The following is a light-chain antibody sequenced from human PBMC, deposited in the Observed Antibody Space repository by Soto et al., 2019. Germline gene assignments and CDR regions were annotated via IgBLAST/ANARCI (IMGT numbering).Light chain of an antibody. CDR1: QSVNSD. V-gene: IGKV3-15*01. CDR3: QQYNTYPYT. CDR2: GAS. Sequence: EIVLTQSPATLSVSPGNRATLSCRASQSVNSDLAWYQQKPGQAPRLLIYGASTRATGTPTRFSGSGSGTEFTLTISSLQPDDFVTYYCQQYNTYPYTFGQGTKVDIK. J-gene: IGKJ2*01.